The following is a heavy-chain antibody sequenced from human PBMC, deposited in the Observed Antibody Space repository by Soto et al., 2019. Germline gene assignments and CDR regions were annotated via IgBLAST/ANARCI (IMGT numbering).Heavy chain of an antibody. D-gene: IGHD3-10*01. CDR3: ARPIPGPYESVSYVDH. J-gene: IGHJ4*02. V-gene: IGHV4-59*08. Sequence: SETLSLTCTVSGGSISSYYRSCIRQPPGKGLEWIGYIYYSGSTNYNPSLKSRVTISVDTSKNQFSLKLSSVTAADTAVYYCARPIPGPYESVSYVDHYGQGTVVT. CDR2: IYYSGST. CDR1: GGSISSYY.